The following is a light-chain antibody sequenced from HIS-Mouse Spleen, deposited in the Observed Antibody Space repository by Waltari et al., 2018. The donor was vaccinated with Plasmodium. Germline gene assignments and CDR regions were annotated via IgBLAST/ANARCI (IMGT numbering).Light chain of an antibody. J-gene: IGLJ3*02. CDR1: ALPKKY. Sequence: SYELTQPPSVSVSPGQTARITCSGDALPKKYAYWYQQKSGQAPVLGIKEDPKRPPGILVRFSCTSSVTMSSWTSSGGKVEDEADHYCSATDSSGKHRVFGGGTKLTVL. CDR2: EDP. CDR3: SATDSSGKHRV. V-gene: IGLV3-10*01.